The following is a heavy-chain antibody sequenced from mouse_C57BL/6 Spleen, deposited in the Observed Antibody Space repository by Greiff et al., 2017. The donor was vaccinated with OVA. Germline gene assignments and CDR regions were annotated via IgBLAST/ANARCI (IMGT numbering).Heavy chain of an antibody. J-gene: IGHJ2*01. Sequence: VQLQQSGPELVKPGASVKISCKASGYAFSSSWMNWVKQRPGKGLEWIGRIYPGDGDTNYNGKFKGKATLTADKSSSTAYMQLSSLTSEDSAVYFCARPPPGGRFDYWGQGTTLTVSS. D-gene: IGHD1-1*01. CDR3: ARPPPGGRFDY. V-gene: IGHV1-82*01. CDR2: IYPGDGDT. CDR1: GYAFSSSW.